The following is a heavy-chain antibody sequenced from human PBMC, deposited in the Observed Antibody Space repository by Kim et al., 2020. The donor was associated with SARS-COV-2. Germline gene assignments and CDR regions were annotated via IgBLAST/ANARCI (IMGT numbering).Heavy chain of an antibody. J-gene: IGHJ4*02. CDR1: GFTYSNNV. D-gene: IGHD3-10*01. CDR3: TLRLLWFGDVPGY. Sequence: GGSLRLFCAASGFTYSNNVMSWVRQAPGKGLEWVSAISGSGGTTYYADAVKGRFTISRDNFKNTLYLQMNSLRVEDTAVYYCTLRLLWFGDVPGYWGQGT. V-gene: IGHV3-23*01. CDR2: ISGSGGTT.